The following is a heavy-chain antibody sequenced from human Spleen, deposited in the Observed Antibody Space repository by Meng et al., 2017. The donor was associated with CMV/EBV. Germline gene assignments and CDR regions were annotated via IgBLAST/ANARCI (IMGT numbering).Heavy chain of an antibody. CDR3: TTEGYSSGWGFDY. Sequence: SGFTVSSNYMSWVRQAPGKGLEWVGRIKSKTDGGTTDYAAPVKGRFTISRDDSKNTLYLQMNSLKTEDTAVYYCTTEGYSSGWGFDYWGQGTLVTVSS. CDR1: GFTVSSNY. CDR2: IKSKTDGGTT. D-gene: IGHD6-19*01. J-gene: IGHJ4*02. V-gene: IGHV3-15*01.